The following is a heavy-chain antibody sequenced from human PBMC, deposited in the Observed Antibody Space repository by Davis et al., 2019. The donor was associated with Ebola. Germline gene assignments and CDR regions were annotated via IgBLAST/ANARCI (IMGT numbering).Heavy chain of an antibody. CDR2: IYYSGST. CDR1: GGSISSSSYY. D-gene: IGHD1-26*01. Sequence: MPSETLSLTCTVSGGSISSSSYYWGWIRQPPGKGLEWIGSIYYSGSTYYNPSLKSRVTISVDRSKNQFSLKLSSVTAADTAVYYCARTWELPYYYYGMDVWGQGTTVTVSS. CDR3: ARTWELPYYYYGMDV. V-gene: IGHV4-39*07. J-gene: IGHJ6*02.